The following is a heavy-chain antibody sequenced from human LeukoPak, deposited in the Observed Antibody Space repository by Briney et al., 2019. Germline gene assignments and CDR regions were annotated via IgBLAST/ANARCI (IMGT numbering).Heavy chain of an antibody. CDR1: GGTFSSYA. CDR2: IIPIFGTA. J-gene: IGHJ6*02. CDR3: ARGTGWELLSYYYGMDV. D-gene: IGHD1-26*01. V-gene: IGHV1-69*05. Sequence: SVKVSCKASGGTFSSYAISWVRQAPGQGLEWMGGIIPIFGTANYAQKFQGRVTITRDTSASTAYMELSSLRSEDTAVYYCARGTGWELLSYYYGMDVWGQGTTVTVSS.